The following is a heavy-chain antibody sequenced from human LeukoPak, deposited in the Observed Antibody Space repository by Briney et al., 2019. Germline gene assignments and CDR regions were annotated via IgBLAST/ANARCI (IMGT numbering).Heavy chain of an antibody. CDR2: INHSGST. CDR3: ARASMWYYDFWSGYLDY. D-gene: IGHD3-3*01. Sequence: SETLSLTCAVYGGSFSGYYWSWIRQPPGKGLEWIGEINHSGSTNYNPSLKSRVTISVDTSKNQFSLKLSSVTAADTAVYYCARASMWYYDFWSGYLDYWGQGTLVTVSS. J-gene: IGHJ4*02. CDR1: GGSFSGYY. V-gene: IGHV4-34*01.